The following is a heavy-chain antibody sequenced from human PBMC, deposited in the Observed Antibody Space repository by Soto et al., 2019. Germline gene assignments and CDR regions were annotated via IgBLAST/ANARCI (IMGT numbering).Heavy chain of an antibody. D-gene: IGHD3-3*01. J-gene: IGHJ3*02. CDR3: AKSSYHDFFFDM. Sequence: QLQVVESGGGVVQPGRSLRLSCAASGFTFSDYGFHWVRQAPGKGLDWVAVISYDGSNKRYADSVTGRFTISRDNSKNTVFLQMNSLRAEDTAVYYCAKSSYHDFFFDMWGQGTMVIVSS. V-gene: IGHV3-30*18. CDR2: ISYDGSNK. CDR1: GFTFSDYG.